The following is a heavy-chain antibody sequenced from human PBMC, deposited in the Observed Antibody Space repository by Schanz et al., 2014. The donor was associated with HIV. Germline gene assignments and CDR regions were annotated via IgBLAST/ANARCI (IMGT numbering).Heavy chain of an antibody. CDR2: ISYDGTNE. CDR3: ANGLGELSAYEAYTSGRGY. Sequence: QVQLVESGGGVVQPGRSLRLSCAASGFTFSSYGMHWVRQAPGKGLEWVAVISYDGTNEYYADSVKGRFTVSRDNSKNTQYLQMHSMSAQDTAVYSGANGLGELSAYEAYTSGRGYWGQGTLVIVSS. D-gene: IGHD5-12*01. V-gene: IGHV3-30*18. CDR1: GFTFSSYG. J-gene: IGHJ4*02.